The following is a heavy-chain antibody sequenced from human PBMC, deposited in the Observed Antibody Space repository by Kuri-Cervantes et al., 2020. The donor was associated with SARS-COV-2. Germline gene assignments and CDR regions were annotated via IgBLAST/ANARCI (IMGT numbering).Heavy chain of an antibody. V-gene: IGHV1-18*01. D-gene: IGHD3-22*01. CDR1: GGTFSSYA. J-gene: IGHJ4*02. CDR3: ARDTRYYYDSSGYAEPFDY. CDR2: ISAYNGNT. Sequence: ASVKVSCKASGGTFSSYAISWVRQAPGQGLEWMGWISAYNGNTNYAQKLQGRVTMTTDTSTSTAYMELRSLRSDDTAVYYCARDTRYYYDSSGYAEPFDYWGQGNLVNVSS.